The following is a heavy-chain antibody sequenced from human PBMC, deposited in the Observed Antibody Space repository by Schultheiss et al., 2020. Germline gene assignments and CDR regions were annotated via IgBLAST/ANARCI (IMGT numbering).Heavy chain of an antibody. J-gene: IGHJ6*02. D-gene: IGHD2-15*01. CDR3: ARDPAGTEDRFGMDV. CDR1: GFTFSRYA. CDR2: ISPDSGHK. V-gene: IGHV3-30-3*01. Sequence: GGSLRLSCAASGFTFSRYAIHWVRQAPGKGLEWVAVISPDSGHKFYADSVKGRFTISRHNSENTVYLQLNSLRAEDTALYYCARDPAGTEDRFGMDVWGQGTTVTVSS.